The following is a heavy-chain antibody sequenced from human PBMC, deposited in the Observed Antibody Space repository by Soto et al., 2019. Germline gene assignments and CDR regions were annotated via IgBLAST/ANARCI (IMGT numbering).Heavy chain of an antibody. CDR1: GGTFNTYA. Sequence: QVQLVQSGAEMKKPGSSVKVSCQSSGGTFNTYAMNWVRQAPGQGPEWMGDISPMFGAANYAPKFQGRVTITADASTRTSYMQLSSLTSEHTALYFCAREVQVHTPAFVYWGQGTLVTVSS. D-gene: IGHD3-10*01. CDR2: ISPMFGAA. CDR3: AREVQVHTPAFVY. V-gene: IGHV1-69*19. J-gene: IGHJ4*02.